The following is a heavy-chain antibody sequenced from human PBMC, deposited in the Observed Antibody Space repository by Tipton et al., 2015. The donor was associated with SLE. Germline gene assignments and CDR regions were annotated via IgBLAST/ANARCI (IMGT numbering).Heavy chain of an antibody. V-gene: IGHV4-38-2*02. Sequence: TLSLTCTVSGYFISDGPYWGWIRQSPGKGLEWIANIYHSGTTYYNPSLRSRVFISVETSKNQFSLKLSSVTAADTAVYYCGRLIFGVVIGAFDVWGQGTMVTVS. CDR1: GYFISDGPY. J-gene: IGHJ3*01. CDR3: GRLIFGVVIGAFDV. D-gene: IGHD3-3*01. CDR2: IYHSGTT.